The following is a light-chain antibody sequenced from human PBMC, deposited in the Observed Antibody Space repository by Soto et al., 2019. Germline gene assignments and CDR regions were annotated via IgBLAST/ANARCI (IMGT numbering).Light chain of an antibody. CDR2: GAS. CDR1: QSVTNSY. V-gene: IGKV3-20*01. Sequence: EVALTQSPGTLSLSPGERATVSCRATQSVTNSYLAWYQQKPGQAPRLLIHGASRRASGIPDRFSGSGSGTYFTLTISRLATGDLAVYYFEQYGRPLAFGGGNNVE. J-gene: IGKJ4*01. CDR3: EQYGRPLA.